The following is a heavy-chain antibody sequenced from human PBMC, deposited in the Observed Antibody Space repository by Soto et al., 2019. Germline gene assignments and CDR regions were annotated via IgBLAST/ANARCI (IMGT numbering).Heavy chain of an antibody. CDR2: ITSKSTTI. D-gene: IGHD2-2*01. J-gene: IGHJ5*02. Sequence: GGSLRLSCAASGFTFTSYSMNWVRQAPGQGLEWVSYITSKSTTIKYADSVKGRFTVSRDNAKNSLYLQLNSLRDEDTAVYYCAREMGACSASRCYPGTYDSWGQGSLVTVSS. V-gene: IGHV3-48*02. CDR3: AREMGACSASRCYPGTYDS. CDR1: GFTFTSYS.